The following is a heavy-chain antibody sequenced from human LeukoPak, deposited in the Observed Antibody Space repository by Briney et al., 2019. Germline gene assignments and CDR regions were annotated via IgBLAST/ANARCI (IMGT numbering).Heavy chain of an antibody. CDR3: ARDLDERPNWNDEADAFDI. CDR2: IYTSGRT. D-gene: IGHD1-1*01. J-gene: IGHJ3*02. V-gene: IGHV4-4*07. CDR1: GGSISSYD. Sequence: SETLSLTCTVAGGSISSYDWSWVRQPAGKGMEWVGRIYTSGRTNYNPSLKSRVTMSVDTSKNQFSLKLSSVTAADTAVYYCARDLDERPNWNDEADAFDIWGQGTMVTVSS.